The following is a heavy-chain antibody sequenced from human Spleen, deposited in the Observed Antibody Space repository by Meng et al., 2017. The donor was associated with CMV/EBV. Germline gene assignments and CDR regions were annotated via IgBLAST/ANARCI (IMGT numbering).Heavy chain of an antibody. J-gene: IGHJ6*02. CDR1: GYTFTGYY. V-gene: IGHV1-8*03. D-gene: IGHD2-21*01. CDR3: ARGYCGGDCYWQDHYYYGIDV. Sequence: ASVKVSCKASGYTFTGYYINWVRQATGQGLEWMGWMNPNSGNTGYAQKFQGRVTITRNTSISTAYMELSSLRSEDTAVYYCARGYCGGDCYWQDHYYYGIDVWGQGTTVTVSS. CDR2: MNPNSGNT.